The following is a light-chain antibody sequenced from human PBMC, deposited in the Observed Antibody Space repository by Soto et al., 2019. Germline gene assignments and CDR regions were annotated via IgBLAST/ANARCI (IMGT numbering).Light chain of an antibody. Sequence: EIVLTQSPAPLSLSPGEGATLSCRAIRGVSSYLAWYQQKPGQAPRLLIYDASNRATGIPARFSGSGSGTDFTLTISSLEPEDFAVYYCQQRSNWPSFGGGTKVEIK. J-gene: IGKJ4*01. CDR1: RGVSSY. V-gene: IGKV3-11*01. CDR2: DAS. CDR3: QQRSNWPS.